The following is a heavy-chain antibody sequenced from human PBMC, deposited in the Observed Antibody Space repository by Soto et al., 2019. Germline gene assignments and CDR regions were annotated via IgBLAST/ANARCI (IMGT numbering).Heavy chain of an antibody. CDR3: AKDRGIGAAGS. V-gene: IGHV4-4*02. CDR1: GASITSTNW. Sequence: QVQLQESGPGLVKPSGTLSLICALPGASITSTNWWSWVRQPPRKGLEWMGEIYHSGTTNYKPSLKSRVTISVDKSKNQYSLKVISVTAADTAVYYCAKDRGIGAAGSWGQGALVTVSS. D-gene: IGHD6-13*01. CDR2: IYHSGTT. J-gene: IGHJ5*02.